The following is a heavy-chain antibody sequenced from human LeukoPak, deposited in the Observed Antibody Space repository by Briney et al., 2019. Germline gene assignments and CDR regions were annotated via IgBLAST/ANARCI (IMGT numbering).Heavy chain of an antibody. J-gene: IGHJ3*02. CDR2: ISAYNGNT. V-gene: IGHV1-18*01. Sequence: ASVKVSCKASGYTFTSYGISWVRQAPGQGLEWMGWISAYNGNTNYAQKLQGRVTMTTDTSTSTAYMELRSLRSDDTAMYYCARVGRYYYDSSGAFDIWGQGTMVTVSS. D-gene: IGHD3-22*01. CDR3: ARVGRYYYDSSGAFDI. CDR1: GYTFTSYG.